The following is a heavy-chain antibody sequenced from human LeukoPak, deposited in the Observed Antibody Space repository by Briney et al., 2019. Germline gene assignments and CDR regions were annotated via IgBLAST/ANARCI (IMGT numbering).Heavy chain of an antibody. D-gene: IGHD3-10*01. J-gene: IGHJ4*02. CDR2: ISGRAVTT. Sequence: GGSLRLSCAASGFTFSSYAMSWVRQAPGKGLEWVASISGRAVTTYYAGSVKGRFTISRDNAKNSLYLQINSLRAEDTAVYYCAREVGSGKGYFDYWSQGTLVTVSS. CDR3: AREVGSGKGYFDY. V-gene: IGHV3-23*01. CDR1: GFTFSSYA.